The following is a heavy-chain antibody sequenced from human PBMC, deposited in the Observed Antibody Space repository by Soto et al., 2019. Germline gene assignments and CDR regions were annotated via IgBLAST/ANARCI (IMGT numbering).Heavy chain of an antibody. CDR1: GFTFSSYS. D-gene: IGHD1-26*01. Sequence: TGGSLRLSCAASGFTFSSYSMNWVRQAPGKGLEWVSSISSSSSYIYYADSVKGRFTISRDNAKNSLYLQMNSLRAEDTAVYYCARDKRSHTSAFDIWGQGTMVTVSS. CDR2: ISSSSSYI. J-gene: IGHJ3*02. V-gene: IGHV3-21*01. CDR3: ARDKRSHTSAFDI.